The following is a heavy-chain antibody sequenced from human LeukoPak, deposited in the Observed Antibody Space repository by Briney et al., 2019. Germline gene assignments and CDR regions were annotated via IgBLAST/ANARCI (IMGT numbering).Heavy chain of an antibody. D-gene: IGHD1-26*01. CDR1: GGYITINSHY. J-gene: IGHJ4*02. CDR3: ARETIVGVTDRFDS. CDR2: VYHSGRT. V-gene: IGHV4-39*07. Sequence: SETLSLTCTVSGGYITINSHYWGWIRQSPGKGLEWIGSVYHSGRTYFNPSFKSRVTISVETSKNQFSLKLSSVTATDTAIYYCARETIVGVTDRFDSWGQGTLVTVSS.